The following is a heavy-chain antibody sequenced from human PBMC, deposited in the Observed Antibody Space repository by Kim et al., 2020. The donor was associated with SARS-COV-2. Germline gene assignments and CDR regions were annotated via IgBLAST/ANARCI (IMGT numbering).Heavy chain of an antibody. CDR1: SFTFSSYA. V-gene: IGHV3-30*04. Sequence: GGSLRLSCAASSFTFSSYAMHWVRQAPGKGLEWIAVISYNGSNKYYADSVKGRFTISRDNSKNTLYLQMNSLRAEDTAVYYCARGLYHRRGYFHHWGQGT. J-gene: IGHJ1*01. CDR2: ISYNGSNK. CDR3: ARGLYHRRGYFHH.